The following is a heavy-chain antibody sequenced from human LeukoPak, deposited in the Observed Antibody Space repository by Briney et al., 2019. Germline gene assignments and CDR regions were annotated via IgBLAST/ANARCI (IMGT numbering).Heavy chain of an antibody. V-gene: IGHV3-48*04. CDR2: ISSSSSTI. CDR3: ARHPKSGYSGYESDY. D-gene: IGHD5-12*01. J-gene: IGHJ4*02. Sequence: GGSLRLSCAASGFTLSSYSMNWVRQAPGKGLEWVPYISSSSSTIYYADSVKGRFTISRDNAKNSLYLQMNSLRAEDTAVYYCARHPKSGYSGYESDYWGQGTLVTVSS. CDR1: GFTLSSYS.